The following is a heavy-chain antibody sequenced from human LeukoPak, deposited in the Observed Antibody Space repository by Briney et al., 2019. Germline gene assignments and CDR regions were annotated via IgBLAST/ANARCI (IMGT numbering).Heavy chain of an antibody. CDR3: AKDSAAAEGAFDI. Sequence: GRSLRLSCAASGFTFDDYAMHWVRQAPGKGLGWVSGISWNSGSIGYADSVKGRFTISRDNAKNSLYLQMNSLRAEDTALYYCAKDSAAAEGAFDIWGQGTMVTVSS. CDR2: ISWNSGSI. J-gene: IGHJ3*02. V-gene: IGHV3-9*01. D-gene: IGHD6-13*01. CDR1: GFTFDDYA.